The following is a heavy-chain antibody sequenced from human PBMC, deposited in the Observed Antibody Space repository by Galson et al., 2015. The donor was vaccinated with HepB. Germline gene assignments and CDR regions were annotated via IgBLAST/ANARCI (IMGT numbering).Heavy chain of an antibody. J-gene: IGHJ4*02. CDR3: ARVGMAAAGTLLGLDY. CDR1: GGSISSGGYS. Sequence: TLSLTCAVSGGSISSGGYSWSWIRQPPGKGLEWIGYIYHSGSTYYNPSLKSRVTISVDRSKNQFSLKLSSVTAADTAVYYCARVGMAAAGTLLGLDYWGQGTLVTVSS. D-gene: IGHD6-13*01. V-gene: IGHV4-30-2*01. CDR2: IYHSGST.